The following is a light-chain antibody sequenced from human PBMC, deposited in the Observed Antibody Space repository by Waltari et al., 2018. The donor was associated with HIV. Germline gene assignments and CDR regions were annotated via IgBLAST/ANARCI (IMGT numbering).Light chain of an antibody. V-gene: IGLV2-14*03. Sequence: QSALTQPASVSGSPGQSITISCTGTTSDVGGYNYVSWYQQPPGKAPRVIIYDVSNRPSGVSDRFSGSKSGNTASLTISGLQAEDEGDYFCSSYRNSTFYVFGNGTKVTVL. J-gene: IGLJ1*01. CDR2: DVS. CDR3: SSYRNSTFYV. CDR1: TSDVGGYNY.